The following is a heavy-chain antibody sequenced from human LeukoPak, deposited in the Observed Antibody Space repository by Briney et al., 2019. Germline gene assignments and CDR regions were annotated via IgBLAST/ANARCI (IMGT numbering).Heavy chain of an antibody. CDR1: GFTFSSYG. J-gene: IGHJ4*02. CDR2: ISGSGGST. D-gene: IGHD7-27*01. Sequence: GGSLRLSCAASGFTFSSYGMSWVRQAPGKGLEWVSAISGSGGSTYYADSVKGRFTISRDNSKNTLYLQMNSLRDEDTAVYYCAAPNGGSLSFDSWGQGTLVTVS. V-gene: IGHV3-23*01. CDR3: AAPNGGSLSFDS.